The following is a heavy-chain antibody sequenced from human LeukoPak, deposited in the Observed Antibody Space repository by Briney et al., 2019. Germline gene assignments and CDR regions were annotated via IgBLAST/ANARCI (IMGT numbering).Heavy chain of an antibody. CDR2: IYYSGST. J-gene: IGHJ5*02. Sequence: SETLSLTCTVSGGSISSSSYYWGWIRQPPGKGLEWIGSIYYSGSTYYNPSLKSRVTISVDTSKNQFSLKLSSVTAADTAVYYCARAGYYDSSLPVLNWFDPWGQGTLVTVSS. CDR3: ARAGYYDSSLPVLNWFDP. D-gene: IGHD3-22*01. CDR1: GGSISSSSYY. V-gene: IGHV4-39*01.